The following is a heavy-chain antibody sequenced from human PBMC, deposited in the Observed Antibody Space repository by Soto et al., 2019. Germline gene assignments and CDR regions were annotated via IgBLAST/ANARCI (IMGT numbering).Heavy chain of an antibody. CDR3: ARDNSPDIAARPSDFDI. J-gene: IGHJ3*02. V-gene: IGHV1-46*01. Sequence: GASVKVSCKASGYTFTSYYMHWVRQAPGQGLEWMGIINPSGGSTSYAQKFQGRVTMTRNTSTSTVYMELSSLRSEDTAVYYCARDNSPDIAARPSDFDIWGQVTMVTFSS. CDR2: INPSGGST. CDR1: GYTFTSYY. D-gene: IGHD6-6*01.